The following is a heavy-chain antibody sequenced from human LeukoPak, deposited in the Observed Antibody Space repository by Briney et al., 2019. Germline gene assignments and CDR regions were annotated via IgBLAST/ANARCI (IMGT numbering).Heavy chain of an antibody. CDR3: ATTYDFWSGYYGSLYYYYYMDV. V-gene: IGHV1-69*13. CDR2: IIPIFGTA. J-gene: IGHJ6*03. CDR1: GGTFSSYA. D-gene: IGHD3-3*01. Sequence: GASVKVSCKASGGTFSSYAISWVRQAPGQGLEWMGGIIPIFGTANYAQKFQGRVTITADESTSTAYMELSSLRSEDTAVYYCATTYDFWSGYYGSLYYYYYMDVWGKGTTVTVS.